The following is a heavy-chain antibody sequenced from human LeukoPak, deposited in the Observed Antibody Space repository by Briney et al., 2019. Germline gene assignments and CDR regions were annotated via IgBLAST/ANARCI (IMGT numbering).Heavy chain of an antibody. CDR3: SRSWGAAGAVGY. J-gene: IGHJ4*02. D-gene: IGHD6-13*01. CDR1: GYSFTAHY. V-gene: IGHV1-2*02. CDR2: INPNTGGT. Sequence: ASVKVSCKASGYSFTAHYIHWVRQAPGQGLEWMGSINPNTGGTNYAEKFQGRVTMTSDTSTTTAYMGLSSLSSDDTAVYFCSRSWGAAGAVGYWGKGTLVTVSS.